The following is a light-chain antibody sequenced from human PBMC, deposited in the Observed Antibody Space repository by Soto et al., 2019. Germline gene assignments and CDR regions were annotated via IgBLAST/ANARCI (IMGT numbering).Light chain of an antibody. CDR2: DVS. V-gene: IGLV2-14*01. CDR3: SLYTSANSWV. Sequence: QSALTQSASVSGSPGQSITISCTGTSSDVGGYNYVSWYQQHPGKAPKLIIYDVSNRPSGVSTRFSGSKSGNTASLTISGLQAEEEADYSCSLYTSANSWVFGGGTKLTVL. J-gene: IGLJ3*02. CDR1: SSDVGGYNY.